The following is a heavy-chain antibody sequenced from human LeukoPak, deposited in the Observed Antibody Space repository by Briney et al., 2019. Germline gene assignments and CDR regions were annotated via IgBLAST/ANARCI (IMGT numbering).Heavy chain of an antibody. J-gene: IGHJ4*02. V-gene: IGHV3-23*01. D-gene: IGHD1-26*01. CDR3: AKAIVPYHYLDY. Sequence: GGSLRLSCAGSGFTFSSYAMSWVRQAPEKGLEWVSVISGTSDRTFYADSVQGRSTISRDNSKSTVYLQMSSLRPEDTAVYFCAKAIVPYHYLDYLGQGTLVTVSS. CDR1: GFTFSSYA. CDR2: ISGTSDRT.